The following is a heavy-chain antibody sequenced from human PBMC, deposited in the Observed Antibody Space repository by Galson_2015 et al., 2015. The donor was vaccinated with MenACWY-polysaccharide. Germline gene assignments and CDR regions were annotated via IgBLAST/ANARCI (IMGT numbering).Heavy chain of an antibody. J-gene: IGHJ4*02. CDR2: ISDSGSST. Sequence: SLRLSCAGSGFSFSSRAMTWVRQAPGKGLEWVSDISDSGSSTSYADSVKGRFTISRDNSENMLYLQMNSLRAEDTAVYYCATVRGYLDYWGQGTLVTVSS. V-gene: IGHV3-23*01. CDR3: ATVRGYLDY. CDR1: GFSFSSRA. D-gene: IGHD3-10*02.